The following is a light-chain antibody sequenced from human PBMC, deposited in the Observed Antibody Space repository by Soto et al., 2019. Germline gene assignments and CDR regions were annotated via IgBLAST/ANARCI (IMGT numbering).Light chain of an antibody. J-gene: IGKJ2*01. CDR2: AAS. CDR1: RRIGNS. V-gene: IGKV1-39*01. Sequence: DIQMTPSPSSLSVFVGDRLTITCRAGRRIGNSLNRLQQKPGKAPRHLISAASSLQSGVPSRFSGGGSGTDFSLTISSLQPEDFATYYCQQTYSVPYTFGQGTKLEIK. CDR3: QQTYSVPYT.